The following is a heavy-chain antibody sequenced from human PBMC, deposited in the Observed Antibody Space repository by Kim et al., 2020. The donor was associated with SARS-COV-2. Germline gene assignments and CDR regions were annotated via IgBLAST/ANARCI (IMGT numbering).Heavy chain of an antibody. CDR2: IWYDGSNK. CDR1: GFTFSSYG. V-gene: IGHV3-33*01. CDR3: ARDGGRVGGLFDY. Sequence: GGSLRLSCAASGFTFSSYGMHWVRQAPGKGLEWVAVIWYDGSNKYYADSVKGRFTISRDNSKNTLYLQMNSLRAEDTAVYYCARDGGRVGGLFDYGGQGTLVTVSS. J-gene: IGHJ4*02. D-gene: IGHD1-26*01.